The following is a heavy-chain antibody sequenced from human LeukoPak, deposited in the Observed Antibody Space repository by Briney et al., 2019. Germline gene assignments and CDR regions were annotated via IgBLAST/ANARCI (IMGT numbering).Heavy chain of an antibody. CDR2: INHSGST. J-gene: IGHJ4*02. V-gene: IGHV4-34*01. Sequence: PSETLSLTCAVYGGSFSGYYWSWIRQPPGKGLEWIGEINHSGSTNYNPSLKSRVTISVDTSKNQFSLKLSSVTAADTAVYYCARGVSWFGDYWGQGTLVTVSS. CDR1: GGSFSGYY. CDR3: ARGVSWFGDY. D-gene: IGHD3-10*01.